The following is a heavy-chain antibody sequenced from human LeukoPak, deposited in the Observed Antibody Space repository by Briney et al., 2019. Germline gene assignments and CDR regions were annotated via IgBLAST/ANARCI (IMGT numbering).Heavy chain of an antibody. J-gene: IGHJ4*02. CDR1: GGSISSYY. CDR2: IYYSGST. V-gene: IGHV4-59*12. CDR3: ARLWYYDFWSGLGLSYYFDY. D-gene: IGHD3-3*01. Sequence: SETLSLTCTVSGGSISSYYWSWIRQPPGKGLEWIGYIYYSGSTNYNPSLKSRVTISVDTFKNQFSLKLSSVTAADTAVYYCARLWYYDFWSGLGLSYYFDYWGQGTLVTVSS.